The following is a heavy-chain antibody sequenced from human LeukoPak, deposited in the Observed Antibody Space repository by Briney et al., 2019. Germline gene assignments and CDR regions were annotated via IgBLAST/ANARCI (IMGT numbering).Heavy chain of an antibody. Sequence: GGSLRLSCAASGFTFSNARMSWVRQAPGKGLEWVGRIKSKTDGGTTDYAAPVKGRFTISRDDSKNTLYLQMNILKTEDTAVYYCTTIYSYGYKVDYWGQGTLVTVSS. CDR2: IKSKTDGGTT. CDR3: TTIYSYGYKVDY. CDR1: GFTFSNAR. D-gene: IGHD5-18*01. J-gene: IGHJ4*02. V-gene: IGHV3-15*01.